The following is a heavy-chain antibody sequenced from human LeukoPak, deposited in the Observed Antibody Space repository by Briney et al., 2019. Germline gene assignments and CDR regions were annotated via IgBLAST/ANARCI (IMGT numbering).Heavy chain of an antibody. D-gene: IGHD6-13*01. CDR1: GFTVSSNY. V-gene: IGHV3-53*01. CDR3: ARDDSSSPYYYYGMDV. J-gene: IGHJ6*02. Sequence: PGGSLRLSCAASGFTVSSNYMSWVRQAPGKGLEWVSVIYSGGSTYYADSVKGRFTISRDNSKNTLYLQMNSLRAEDTAVYYRARDDSSSPYYYYGMDVWGQGTTVTVSS. CDR2: IYSGGST.